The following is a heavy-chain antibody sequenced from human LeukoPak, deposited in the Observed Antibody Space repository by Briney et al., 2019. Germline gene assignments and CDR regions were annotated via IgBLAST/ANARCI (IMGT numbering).Heavy chain of an antibody. J-gene: IGHJ6*03. D-gene: IGHD3-10*01. CDR3: AKGNVVRGAYYYYMDV. CDR2: ISSSGSTI. V-gene: IGHV3-48*03. Sequence: GGSLRLSCAASGFTFSSYEMNWVRQAPGKGLEWVSYISSSGSTIYYADSVKGRFTISRDNAKNSLYLQMNSLRAVDTALYYCAKGNVVRGAYYYYMDVWGKGTTVTISS. CDR1: GFTFSSYE.